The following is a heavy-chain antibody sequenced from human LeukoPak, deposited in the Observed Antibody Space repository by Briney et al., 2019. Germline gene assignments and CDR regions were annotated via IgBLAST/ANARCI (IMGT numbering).Heavy chain of an antibody. CDR1: GFTFSSYW. CDR2: INSDGSST. D-gene: IGHD3-22*01. V-gene: IGHV3-74*01. CDR3: ARVDGYYDSSGYYFPPYYYYMDV. Sequence: GGFLRLSCAASGFTFSSYWMHWVRQAPGKGLVWVSRINSDGSSTSYADSVKGRFTISRDNAKNTLYLQMNSLRAEDTAVYYCARVDGYYDSSGYYFPPYYYYMDVWGKGTTVTVSS. J-gene: IGHJ6*03.